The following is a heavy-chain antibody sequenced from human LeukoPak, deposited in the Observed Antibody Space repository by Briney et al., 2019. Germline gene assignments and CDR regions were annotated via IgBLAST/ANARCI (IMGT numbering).Heavy chain of an antibody. CDR3: ARSSYKRMITFDY. CDR1: GGSISSGSYY. CDR2: IYTSGST. Sequence: SQTLSLTCTVSGGSISSGSYYWSWIRQPAGKGLEWIGRIYTSGSTNYNPSLKSRVTISVDTSKNQFSLKLSSVTAADTAVYYCARSSYKRMITFDYWGQGTLVTVSS. V-gene: IGHV4-61*02. D-gene: IGHD3-16*01. J-gene: IGHJ4*02.